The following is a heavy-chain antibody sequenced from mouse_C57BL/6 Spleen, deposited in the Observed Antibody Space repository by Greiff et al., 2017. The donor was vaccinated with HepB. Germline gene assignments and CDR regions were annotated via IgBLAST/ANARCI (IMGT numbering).Heavy chain of an antibody. CDR3: ARANWDGGYWYFDV. CDR2: ISYDGSN. Sequence: EVQLQQSGPGLVKPSQSLSLTCSVTGYSITSGYYWNWIRQFPGNKLEWMGYISYDGSNNYNPSLKNRISITRDTSKNQFFLKLNSVTTEDTATYYCARANWDGGYWYFDVWGTGTTVTVSS. V-gene: IGHV3-6*01. J-gene: IGHJ1*03. D-gene: IGHD4-1*01. CDR1: GYSITSGYY.